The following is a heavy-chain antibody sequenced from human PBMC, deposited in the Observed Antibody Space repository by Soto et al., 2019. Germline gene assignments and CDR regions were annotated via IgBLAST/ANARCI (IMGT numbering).Heavy chain of an antibody. CDR3: ARSLGGSYLNAFDI. Sequence: SETLSLTCIVSSVSISTNTYHWGWVRQPPGKGLEWIGSIFYTGRTYYSPSLESRVTISVDTSKNQFSLRLSSVTAADTAIYFCARSLGGSYLNAFDIWGQGTLVTVSS. D-gene: IGHD1-26*01. CDR2: IFYTGRT. CDR1: SVSISTNTYH. J-gene: IGHJ3*02. V-gene: IGHV4-39*07.